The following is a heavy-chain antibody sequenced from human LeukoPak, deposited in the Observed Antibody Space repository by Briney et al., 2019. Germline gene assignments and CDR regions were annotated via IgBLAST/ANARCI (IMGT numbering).Heavy chain of an antibody. CDR1: GFTFSNYW. Sequence: GGSLRLSCAASGFTFSNYWMSWVRQAPGKGLEWVAHIKQDGSEKNYVDSVKGRFTISRDNAKNSLLLQMDGLRAEDTAVYYCARDKMTGDSYFDHWGQGTLVTVSS. CDR3: ARDKMTGDSYFDH. V-gene: IGHV3-7*01. J-gene: IGHJ4*02. D-gene: IGHD7-27*01. CDR2: IKQDGSEK.